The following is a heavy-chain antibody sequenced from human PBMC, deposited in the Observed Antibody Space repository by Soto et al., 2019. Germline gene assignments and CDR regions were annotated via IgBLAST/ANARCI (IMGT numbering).Heavy chain of an antibody. CDR1: GFTFSDYS. V-gene: IGHV3-30*18. CDR3: AKEALHGHWYLDL. CDR2: IGDDGTAK. Sequence: QVQLVESGGGGVQPGRYLRLSCAASGFTFSDYSIHWVRQSPGKGREWVEVIGDDGTAKVYTDSVKVRCFLSRDNYKNTMYLQTGSLREEDTAVSFCAKEALHGHWYLDLWGRGTLVTVSS. D-gene: IGHD4-4*01. J-gene: IGHJ2*01.